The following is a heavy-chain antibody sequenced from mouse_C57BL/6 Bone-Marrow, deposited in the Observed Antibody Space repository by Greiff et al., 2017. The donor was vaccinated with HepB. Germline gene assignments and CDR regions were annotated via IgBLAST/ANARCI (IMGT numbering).Heavy chain of an antibody. CDR2: IYPRDGST. CDR1: GYTFTSYD. D-gene: IGHD3-3*01. Sequence: VKLMESGPELVKPGASVKLSCKASGYTFTSYDINWVKQRPGQGLEWIGWIYPRDGSTKYNEKFKGKATLTVDTSSSTAYMELHSLTSEDSAVYFCARRPRGRQVWFAYWGQGTLVTVSA. J-gene: IGHJ3*01. V-gene: IGHV1-85*01. CDR3: ARRPRGRQVWFAY.